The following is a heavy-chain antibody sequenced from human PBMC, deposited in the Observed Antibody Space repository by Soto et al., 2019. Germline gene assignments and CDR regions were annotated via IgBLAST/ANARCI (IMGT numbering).Heavy chain of an antibody. Sequence: EVQLVESGGGLVQPGRSLRLSCTASGFTFGDYVMSWFRQPPGKGLEWVGYIRSIPYGGTTEYVASVKGRFTISRDDSKSIAYLQMNSLKIEDTAVYYCTRDSGGNGANSRGEYWGQGTLVTVSS. CDR1: GFTFGDYV. V-gene: IGHV3-49*03. D-gene: IGHD2-8*01. CDR2: IRSIPYGGTT. CDR3: TRDSGGNGANSRGEY. J-gene: IGHJ4*02.